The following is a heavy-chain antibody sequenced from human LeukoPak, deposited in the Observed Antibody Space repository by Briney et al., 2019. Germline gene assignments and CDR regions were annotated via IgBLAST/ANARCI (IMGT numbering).Heavy chain of an antibody. D-gene: IGHD6-19*01. V-gene: IGHV3-15*01. CDR2: IKTKTDSVTT. Sequence: GGSLRLSCAASGFTFSSYWMGWVRQAPGKGLEWVGRIKTKTDSVTTDYAAPVKGRFVISRDDSKNTLYLVMNSLRTDDTAVYYCTTGGRSSGWSLNNWGQGTLVTVSS. CDR3: TTGGRSSGWSLNN. J-gene: IGHJ4*02. CDR1: GFTFSSYW.